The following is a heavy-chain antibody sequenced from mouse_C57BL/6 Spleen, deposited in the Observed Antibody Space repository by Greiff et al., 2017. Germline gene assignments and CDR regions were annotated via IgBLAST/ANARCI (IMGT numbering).Heavy chain of an antibody. CDR1: GYSFTSYY. V-gene: IGHV1-66*01. J-gene: IGHJ4*01. CDR3: ARQEGDFLYAMDY. CDR2: IYPGSGNT. Sequence: QVQLQQSGPELVKPGASVKISCKASGYSFTSYYIHWVKQRPGQGLAWIGWIYPGSGNTKYNEKFKGKATLTADPSSSTAYMQLSSLTSEDSAVYYCARQEGDFLYAMDYWGQGTSVTVAS.